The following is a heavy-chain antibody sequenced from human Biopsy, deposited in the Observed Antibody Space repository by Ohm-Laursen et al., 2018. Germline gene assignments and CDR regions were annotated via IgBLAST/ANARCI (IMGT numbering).Heavy chain of an antibody. J-gene: IGHJ3*01. D-gene: IGHD5-18*01. CDR1: GGSIKSYY. CDR2: IYNDVST. CDR3: ARGYAGLYEAFDF. V-gene: IGHV4-59*01. Sequence: TLSLTCTVSGGSIKSYYWSWIRQPPGKGLEWIGNIYNDVSTKYNPSLRSRVTISADKSVNQFSLKLRSVTAADTAVYYCARGYAGLYEAFDFWGQGTVVTVAS.